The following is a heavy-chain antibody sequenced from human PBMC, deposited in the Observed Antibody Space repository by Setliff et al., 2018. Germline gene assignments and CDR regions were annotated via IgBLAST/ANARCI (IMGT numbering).Heavy chain of an antibody. CDR2: IIPIFGTA. CDR3: AISTIFGVVSPTPDAFDI. D-gene: IGHD3-3*01. V-gene: IGHV1-69*08. CDR1: GGTFSIYT. Sequence: ASVKVSCKASGGTFSIYTISWVRQAPGQGLEWMGRIIPIFGTANYAQKFQGRVTITADKSTSTAYMELSSLRSEDTAVYYCAISTIFGVVSPTPDAFDIWGKGTMVTVS. J-gene: IGHJ3*02.